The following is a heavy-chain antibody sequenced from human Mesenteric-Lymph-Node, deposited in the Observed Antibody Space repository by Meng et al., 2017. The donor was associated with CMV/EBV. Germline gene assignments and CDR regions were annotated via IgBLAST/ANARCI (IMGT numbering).Heavy chain of an antibody. Sequence: SETLSLTCTVSGGSISSYYWSWIRQPPGKGLEWIGYIYYSGSTNYNPSLKSRVTISVDTSKNQFSLKLSSVTAADTAVFYCVKEEDTIFGSMAVWGQGTTVTVSS. J-gene: IGHJ6*02. CDR2: IYYSGST. CDR3: VKEEDTIFGSMAV. V-gene: IGHV4-59*01. D-gene: IGHD3-3*01. CDR1: GGSISSYY.